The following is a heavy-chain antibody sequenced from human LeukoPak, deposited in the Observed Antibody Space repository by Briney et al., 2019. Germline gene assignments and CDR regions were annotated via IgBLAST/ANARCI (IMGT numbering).Heavy chain of an antibody. D-gene: IGHD4-23*01. CDR3: ARLYGGNSNFDY. V-gene: IGHV3-23*01. CDR2: ISGSGGST. CDR1: GFTFSSYA. Sequence: PPGGSLRLSCAASGFTFSSYAMSWVRQAPGKGLEWVSAISGSGGSTYYADSVKGRFTISRDNAKNSLYLQMNSLRAEDTAVYYCARLYGGNSNFDYWGQGTLVTVSS. J-gene: IGHJ4*02.